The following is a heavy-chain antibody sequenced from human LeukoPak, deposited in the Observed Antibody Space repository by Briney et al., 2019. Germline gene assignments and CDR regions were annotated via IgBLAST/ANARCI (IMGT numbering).Heavy chain of an antibody. CDR2: VSANGAGT. CDR1: GFTFSSCA. Sequence: PGRSLRLSCAASGFTFSSCAMSWVRQAPGKGLEWVSAVSANGAGTYYTDSVKGRFTISRGNSKNTLYLQMNSLRAEDTAVYYCAKAPGGSSGSGFDYWGQGTLVTVSS. CDR3: AKAPGGSSGSGFDY. V-gene: IGHV3-23*01. J-gene: IGHJ4*02. D-gene: IGHD3-22*01.